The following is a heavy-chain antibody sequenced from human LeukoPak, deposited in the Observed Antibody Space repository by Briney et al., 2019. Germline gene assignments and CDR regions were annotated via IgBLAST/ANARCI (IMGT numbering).Heavy chain of an antibody. CDR2: INSDGSST. CDR1: GFTLSSYW. V-gene: IGHV3-74*01. CDR3: ARDRGWPAVHFDL. D-gene: IGHD2-15*01. J-gene: IGHJ4*02. Sequence: PGGSLRLSCAASGFTLSSYWMHWVRQAPGKGPVWVSRINSDGSSTSYADSVKGRFTISRDNAKNTLYLQMNSLRAEDTAVYYCARDRGWPAVHFDLWGQGTLVTVSS.